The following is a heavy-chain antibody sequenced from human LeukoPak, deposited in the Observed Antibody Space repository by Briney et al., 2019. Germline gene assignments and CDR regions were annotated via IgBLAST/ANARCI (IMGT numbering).Heavy chain of an antibody. J-gene: IGHJ4*02. V-gene: IGHV3-74*01. D-gene: IGHD2-15*01. CDR1: GYTFSSYFW. CDR3: VRDLDLGSYSSFLY. Sequence: GGSLRLSCAASGYTFSSYFWMHWVRQAPGKGLVWVSRIKSDGSSSTYADSVKGRFTISRDSAKNSLYLQMNTLRAEDTAVYYCVRDLDLGSYSSFLYWGQETLVTVSS. CDR2: IKSDGSSS.